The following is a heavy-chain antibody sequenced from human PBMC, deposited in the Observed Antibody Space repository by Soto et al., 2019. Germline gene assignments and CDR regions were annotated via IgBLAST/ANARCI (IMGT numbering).Heavy chain of an antibody. J-gene: IGHJ4*02. CDR1: GFTFSSYG. CDR3: AKDLGPPRGRYTDS. V-gene: IGHV3-30*18. D-gene: IGHD1-26*01. CDR2: ISYDGSHT. Sequence: GGSLRLSCVASGFTFSSYGMHWVRQTPSKGLEWVSVISYDGSHTHYADSVRGRFTVSRDNSKSTVYLQMNTLRPDDTAVYYCAKDLGPPRGRYTDSWGPGTLVTVS.